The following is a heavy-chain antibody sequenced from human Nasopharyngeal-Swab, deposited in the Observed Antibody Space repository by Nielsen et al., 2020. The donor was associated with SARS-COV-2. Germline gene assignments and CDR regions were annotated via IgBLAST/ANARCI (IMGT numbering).Heavy chain of an antibody. D-gene: IGHD3-3*01. CDR3: ARGPPYYDFWSGSIHYYYYYYMDV. J-gene: IGHJ6*03. CDR2: ISSSSYI. Sequence: GESLKISYAASGFTFSSYSMNWVRQAPGKGLEWVSSISSSSYIYYADSVKGRFTISRDNAKNSLYLQMNSLRAEDTAVYYCARGPPYYDFWSGSIHYYYYYYMDVWGKGTTVTVSS. CDR1: GFTFSSYS. V-gene: IGHV3-21*01.